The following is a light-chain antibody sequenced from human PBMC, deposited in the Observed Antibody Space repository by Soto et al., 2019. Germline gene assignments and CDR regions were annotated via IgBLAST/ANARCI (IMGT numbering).Light chain of an antibody. Sequence: EIVMTQSPATLSVSHGARSTLSCRASQSVSNNLAWYQQKPGQAPRLLIYGASARVSGVPARFSGSGSGTEFTLTISSLLSEDFAVYYCQQDNSYWWTFGQGTKVDIK. CDR2: GAS. CDR1: QSVSNN. V-gene: IGKV3-15*01. J-gene: IGKJ1*01. CDR3: QQDNSYWWT.